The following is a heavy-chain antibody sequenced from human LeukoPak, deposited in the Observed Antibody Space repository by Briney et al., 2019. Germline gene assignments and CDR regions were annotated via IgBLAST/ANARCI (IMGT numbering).Heavy chain of an antibody. D-gene: IGHD3-3*01. V-gene: IGHV1-69*04. CDR1: GYTFTGYY. CDR2: VIPILGIA. CDR3: ARDSNDFWSGLNGNFDY. Sequence: SVKVSCKASGYTFTGYYMHWVRQAPGQGLEWMGRVIPILGIANYAQKFQGRVTITADKSTSTAYMELSSLRSEDTAVYYCARDSNDFWSGLNGNFDYWGQGTLVTVSS. J-gene: IGHJ4*02.